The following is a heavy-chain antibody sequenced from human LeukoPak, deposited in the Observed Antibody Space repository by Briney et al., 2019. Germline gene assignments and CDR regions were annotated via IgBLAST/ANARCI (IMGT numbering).Heavy chain of an antibody. CDR3: ARRYYDFWSGYGTP. CDR1: GYTFTSYD. CDR2: MNPNSGNA. J-gene: IGHJ5*02. V-gene: IGHV1-8*01. D-gene: IGHD3-3*01. Sequence: ASVKVSCKASGYTFTSYDINWVRQATGQGLEWMGWMNPNSGNAGYVQKFQGRVTMTRNTSISTAYMELSSLRSEDTAVYYCARRYYDFWSGYGTPWGQGTLVTVSS.